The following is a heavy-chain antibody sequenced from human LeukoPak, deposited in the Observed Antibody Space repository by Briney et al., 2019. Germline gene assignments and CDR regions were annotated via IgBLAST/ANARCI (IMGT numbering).Heavy chain of an antibody. V-gene: IGHV1-24*01. D-gene: IGHD5-12*01. CDR1: GYTFTGYY. CDR2: FDPEDGET. CDR3: ATVGKDIVVTGYYYMDV. J-gene: IGHJ6*03. Sequence: ASVKVSCKASGYTFTGYYMHWVRQAPGKGLEWMGGFDPEDGETIYAQKFQGRVTMTEDTSTDTAYMELSSLRSEDTAVYYCATVGKDIVVTGYYYMDVWGKGTTVTVSS.